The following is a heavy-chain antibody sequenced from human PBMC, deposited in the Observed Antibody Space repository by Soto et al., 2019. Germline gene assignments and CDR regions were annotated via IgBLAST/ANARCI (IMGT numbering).Heavy chain of an antibody. J-gene: IGHJ4*02. Sequence: QVQLVESGGGVVQPGRSLRLSCEASGYTFSDYAIHWVRLAAGKGLEWVAAISYDGRNTFYADSVKGRFTISRDNSKNTLSLQMNRLRLEDTPVYYCAKETTRFAVPPALDYWGQGTLVTVS. CDR2: ISYDGRNT. D-gene: IGHD1-1*01. V-gene: IGHV3-30*18. CDR1: GYTFSDYA. CDR3: AKETTRFAVPPALDY.